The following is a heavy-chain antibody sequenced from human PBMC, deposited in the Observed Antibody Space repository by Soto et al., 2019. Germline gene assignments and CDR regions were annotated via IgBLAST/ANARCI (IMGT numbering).Heavy chain of an antibody. CDR2: IYYSGST. V-gene: IGHV4-31*03. CDR3: ARGGSSSGYFFDY. Sequence: SETLSLTCTVSGGSISSGGYYWSWIRQHPGKGLEWIGYIYYSGSTYYNPSLKSRVTISVDTSKNQLSLKLSSVTAADTAVYYCARGGSSSGYFFDYWGQGTLVTVSS. D-gene: IGHD3-22*01. J-gene: IGHJ4*02. CDR1: GGSISSGGYY.